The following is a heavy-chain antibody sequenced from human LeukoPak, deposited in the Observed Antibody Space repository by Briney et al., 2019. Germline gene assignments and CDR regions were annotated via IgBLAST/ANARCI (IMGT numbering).Heavy chain of an antibody. CDR3: ARDDYRKKDPLGY. CDR2: IYSGGST. CDR1: GFTVSSNY. D-gene: IGHD1-14*01. V-gene: IGHV3-66*01. Sequence: GGSLRLSCAASGFTVSSNYMSWVRQAPGKGLEWVSVIYSGGSTYYADSVKGRFTISRDNSKNTLYLQMNSLRAEDTAVYYCARDDYRKKDPLGYWGQGTLVTVSS. J-gene: IGHJ4*02.